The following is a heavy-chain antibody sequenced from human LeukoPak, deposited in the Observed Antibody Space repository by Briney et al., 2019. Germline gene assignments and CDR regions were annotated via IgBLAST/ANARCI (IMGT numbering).Heavy chain of an antibody. D-gene: IGHD6-19*01. CDR3: AKPCRSGLSPFDAFDI. V-gene: IGHV3-23*01. CDR2: ISGSGGST. J-gene: IGHJ3*02. CDR1: GFTFSSYA. Sequence: PGGSLRLSCAASGFTFSSYAMSWVRQAPGKGLEWVSLISGSGGSTYYADSVKGRFTISRDNSKNTLYLQLNSLRAEDTAIYYCAKPCRSGLSPFDAFDIWGQGTMVTVSS.